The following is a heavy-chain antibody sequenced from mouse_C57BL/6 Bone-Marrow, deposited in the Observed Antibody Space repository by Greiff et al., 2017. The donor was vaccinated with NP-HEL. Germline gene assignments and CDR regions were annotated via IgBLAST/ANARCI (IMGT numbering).Heavy chain of an antibody. V-gene: IGHV3-6*01. Sequence: EVKLLESGPGLVKPSQSLSLTCSVTGYSIISGYYWNWIRPFPGNKLEWMAYISYDGSNNYNPSLKNRISITRDISKNQFFLKLTSVTTEDTATYYCAREGGYYGSPFAYWGQGTLVTVSA. CDR2: ISYDGSN. CDR1: GYSIISGYY. CDR3: AREGGYYGSPFAY. D-gene: IGHD1-1*01. J-gene: IGHJ3*01.